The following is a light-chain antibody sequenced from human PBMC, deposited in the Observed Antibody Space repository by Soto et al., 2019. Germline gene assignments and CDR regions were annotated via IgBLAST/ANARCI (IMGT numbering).Light chain of an antibody. J-gene: IGKJ2*01. CDR1: QSVRSNY. V-gene: IGKV3-20*01. CDR3: QQYGGLPYT. Sequence: EIVLTQSPGTLSLSPGERATLSCRASQSVRSNYLAWYQQKPGQAPRLLIYGASSRATGIPDRFSGTGSGTDFTLTISRLEPEDFAVYYCQQYGGLPYTFGQGTKLEIK. CDR2: GAS.